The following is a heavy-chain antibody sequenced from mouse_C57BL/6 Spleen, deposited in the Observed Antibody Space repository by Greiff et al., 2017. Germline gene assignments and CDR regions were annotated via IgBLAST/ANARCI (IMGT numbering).Heavy chain of an antibody. D-gene: IGHD1-1*01. Sequence: QVQLKESGPGILQSSQTLSLTCSFSGFSLSTSGMGVSWIRQPSGKGLEWLAHIYWDDDKRYNPSLKSRLTISKDTSRNQVFLKITSVDTADTATYYCARRAQDYGSSYDYFDVWGTGTTVTVSS. CDR3: ARRAQDYGSSYDYFDV. CDR1: GFSLSTSGMG. J-gene: IGHJ1*03. V-gene: IGHV8-12*01. CDR2: IYWDDDK.